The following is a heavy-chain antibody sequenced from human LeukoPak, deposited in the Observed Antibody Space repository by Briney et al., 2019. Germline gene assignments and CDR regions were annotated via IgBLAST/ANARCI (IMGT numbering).Heavy chain of an antibody. J-gene: IGHJ4*02. CDR2: IPYDGSNK. Sequence: GGSLRLSCAASGFTFSTYAMHWVRQAPGKGLEWVAVIPYDGSNKYYADSVKGRFTISRENSKNRLYLQMNSLRAEDTAVYYCARVPQGRMPACFDYWGQGTLVTVSS. V-gene: IGHV3-30*04. D-gene: IGHD2-2*01. CDR1: GFTFSTYA. CDR3: ARVPQGRMPACFDY.